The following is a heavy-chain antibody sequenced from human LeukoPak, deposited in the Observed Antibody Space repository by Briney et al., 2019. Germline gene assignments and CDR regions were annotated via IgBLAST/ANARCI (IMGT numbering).Heavy chain of an antibody. D-gene: IGHD6-19*01. J-gene: IGHJ4*02. V-gene: IGHV3-23*01. CDR1: GFTFSSYA. CDR2: ISGIGGST. Sequence: GGSLRLSCAAPGFTFSSYAMSWVRQAPGKGREWVAAISGIGGSTYYADSVKGRFTISRDNSKNTLYLQMNSLRAEDTAVYYCAKGPGQWLVPGAFDYWGQGTLVTVSS. CDR3: AKGPGQWLVPGAFDY.